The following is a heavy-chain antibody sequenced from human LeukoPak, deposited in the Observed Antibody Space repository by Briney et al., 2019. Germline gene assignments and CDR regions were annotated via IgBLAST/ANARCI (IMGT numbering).Heavy chain of an antibody. V-gene: IGHV1-18*01. J-gene: IGHJ5*02. CDR2: ISAYNGNT. CDR1: GYTFTSYG. CDR3: ARVRYGSGSYYLDP. D-gene: IGHD3-10*01. Sequence: GASVKVSCKASGYTFTSYGISWVRLAPAQGIEWMGWISAYNGNTNYAQKLQGRVTMTTDTSTSTAYMELRSLRSDDTAVYYCARVRYGSGSYYLDPWGQGTLVTVSS.